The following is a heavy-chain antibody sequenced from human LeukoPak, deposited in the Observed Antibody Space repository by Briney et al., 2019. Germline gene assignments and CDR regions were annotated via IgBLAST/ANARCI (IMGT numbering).Heavy chain of an antibody. CDR2: ISSSSSTI. J-gene: IGHJ4*02. CDR1: GSTFSSYS. V-gene: IGHV3-48*01. CDR3: ARDHEIDYDILTGYSLDY. D-gene: IGHD3-9*01. Sequence: GGSLRLSCAASGSTFSSYSMNWVRQAPGKGLEWVSYISSSSSTIYYADSVKGRFTISRDNAKNSLYLQMNSLRAEDTAVYYCARDHEIDYDILTGYSLDYWGQGTLVTVSS.